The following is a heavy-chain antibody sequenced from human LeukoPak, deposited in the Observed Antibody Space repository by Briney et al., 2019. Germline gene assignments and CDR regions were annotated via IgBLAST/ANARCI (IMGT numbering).Heavy chain of an antibody. CDR2: IRSRAYGGTT. Sequence: PGGSLRLSCAASGFTFSSYAMSWVRQAPGKGLERVGFIRSRAYGGTTEYAASMEGRFTISRDDSKSIAYLQIDSLKIEDTAVYYCIRDSMARAPLQAVDYWGQGTLVIVSS. J-gene: IGHJ4*02. CDR1: GFTFSSYA. D-gene: IGHD2-15*01. CDR3: IRDSMARAPLQAVDY. V-gene: IGHV3-49*04.